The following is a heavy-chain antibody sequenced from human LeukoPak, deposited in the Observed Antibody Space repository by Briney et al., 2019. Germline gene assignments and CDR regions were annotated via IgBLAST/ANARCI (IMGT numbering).Heavy chain of an antibody. D-gene: IGHD3-10*01. J-gene: IGHJ5*02. CDR3: ARDRSQEFDP. V-gene: IGHV3-30*04. CDR1: RFTFRNYG. CDR2: ISSDGTKK. Sequence: PGGSLRLSCAASRFTFRNYGMHWVRQAPGKGLEWVAVISSDGTKKDYADPVKGRFSISRDNSKNTLYLQLNRLRADDTAVYYCARDRSQEFDPWGQGTLVTVSS.